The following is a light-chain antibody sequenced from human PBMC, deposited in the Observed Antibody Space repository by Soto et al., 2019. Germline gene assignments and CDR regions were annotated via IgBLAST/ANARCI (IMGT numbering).Light chain of an antibody. CDR2: GAS. CDR3: KQYNNWPIT. V-gene: IGKV3-15*01. Sequence: DIVMTQSPATLSLSPGERATLSCRASQTVSSNLAWYQQKPGQAPRLLIYGASTRATGIQARFSGGGSGTELTLTIRSLQSEDFAVYYCKQYNNWPITFGQGTRLENK. CDR1: QTVSSN. J-gene: IGKJ5*01.